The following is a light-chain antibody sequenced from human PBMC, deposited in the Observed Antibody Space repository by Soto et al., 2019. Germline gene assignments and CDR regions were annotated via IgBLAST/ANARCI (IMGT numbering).Light chain of an antibody. CDR3: QQYNNWPPRIFT. Sequence: EIVMTQSPATLSVSPGERATLSCRASQSVSSNLAWYQQKPGQAPRLLIYGASTRATGIPARFSGSGSGTEFTLTISSLQSEDFAVYYGQQYNNWPPRIFTFGRGTKGDIK. CDR1: QSVSSN. J-gene: IGKJ3*01. CDR2: GAS. V-gene: IGKV3-15*01.